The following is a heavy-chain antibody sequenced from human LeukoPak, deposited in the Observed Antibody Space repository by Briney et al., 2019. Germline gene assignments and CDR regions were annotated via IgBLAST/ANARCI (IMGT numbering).Heavy chain of an antibody. V-gene: IGHV1-2*02. CDR3: ARVNRYSSGPLEDYYYYMDV. J-gene: IGHJ6*03. Sequence: ASVKVSCKASGYTFTGYYMHWVPQAPGQGLEWMGWINPNSGGTNYAQKFQGRVTITRDTSISTAYMELSTLRSDDTAVYYRARVNRYSSGPLEDYYYYMDVWGKGTTVTVSS. CDR2: INPNSGGT. CDR1: GYTFTGYY. D-gene: IGHD3-22*01.